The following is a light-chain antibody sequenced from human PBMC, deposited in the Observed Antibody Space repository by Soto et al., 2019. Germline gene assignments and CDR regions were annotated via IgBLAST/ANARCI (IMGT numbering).Light chain of an antibody. CDR2: AAA. CDR1: QAIAGW. V-gene: IGKV1-12*01. J-gene: IGKJ1*01. Sequence: IQMTQSPSSVSSSVGDRVTINCRASQAIAGWLAWYKQKPGRAPKLLIYAAAVLQSGVPLRFSGGGSGTDFNLTISSLQPEDFATYYCQQAHSFPWTFGQGTKVDIK. CDR3: QQAHSFPWT.